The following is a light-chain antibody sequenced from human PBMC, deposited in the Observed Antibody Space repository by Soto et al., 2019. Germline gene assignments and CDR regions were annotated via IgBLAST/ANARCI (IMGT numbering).Light chain of an antibody. CDR1: QSVLYSSNNKNY. J-gene: IGKJ2*01. V-gene: IGKV4-1*01. CDR3: QQYYGDPPYT. CDR2: WAS. Sequence: DIVMTQSPDSLAVSLGERATINCKSSQSVLYSSNNKNYLAWYLQRPGQPPKLLIYWASTRESGVPDPFSGSGSGTDFTLTISSLQAEDVAVYYCQQYYGDPPYTFGQGTKLEIK.